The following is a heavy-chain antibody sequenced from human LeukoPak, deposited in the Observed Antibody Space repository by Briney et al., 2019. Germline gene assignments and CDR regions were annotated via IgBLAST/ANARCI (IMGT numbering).Heavy chain of an antibody. V-gene: IGHV3-30-3*01. CDR1: GFTFSSYA. D-gene: IGHD3-16*01. Sequence: GGSLRLSCAASGFTFSSYAMHWVRQAPGKGLEWVAVISYDGSNKYYADSVKGRFTISRDNSKSTLYLQMNSLRAEDTAVYYCARDVVGGEQPLFDYWGQGTLVTVSS. CDR3: ARDVVGGEQPLFDY. J-gene: IGHJ4*02. CDR2: ISYDGSNK.